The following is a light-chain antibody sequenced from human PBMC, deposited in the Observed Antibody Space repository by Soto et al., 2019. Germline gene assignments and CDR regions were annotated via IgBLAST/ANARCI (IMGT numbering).Light chain of an antibody. Sequence: QSVLTQAPSVSGAPGQRVTISCSGSSSNIGAGYDVHWYQQLPGRVPKLLIYANSNRPSGVPDRFSGSKSGTSASLAITGLQAEDEADYYCQSSDSSLSKVFGTGTKLTVL. CDR1: SSNIGAGYD. J-gene: IGLJ1*01. CDR3: QSSDSSLSKV. V-gene: IGLV1-40*01. CDR2: ANS.